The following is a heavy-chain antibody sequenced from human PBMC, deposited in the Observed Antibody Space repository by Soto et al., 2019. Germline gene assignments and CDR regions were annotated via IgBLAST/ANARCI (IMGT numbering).Heavy chain of an antibody. CDR1: SGSISSSNS. CDR2: IQHSGST. Sequence: SETLSLTCAVSSGSISSSNSWSWVRQSPGKGLEWIGEIQHSGSTNYNPSLKSRVTISVDKSKNQFSLKVSSVTAADTAVYYCARDMRPTDDAFDIWGQGTMVTVSS. CDR3: ARDMRPTDDAFDI. V-gene: IGHV4-4*02. J-gene: IGHJ3*02.